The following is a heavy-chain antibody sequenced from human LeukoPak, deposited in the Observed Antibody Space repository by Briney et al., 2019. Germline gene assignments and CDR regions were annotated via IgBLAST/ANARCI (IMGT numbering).Heavy chain of an antibody. CDR1: GFTFSSYS. D-gene: IGHD2-15*01. J-gene: IGHJ5*02. CDR3: ARDSPRGYCSGGSCYAWFDP. V-gene: IGHV3-21*01. CDR2: ISSSSSYI. Sequence: GGSLRLSCAASGFTFSSYSMNWVRQAPGKGLEWVSSISSSSSYIYYADSVKGRFTISRDNAKNSLYLQMNSLRAEDTAVYYCARDSPRGYCSGGSCYAWFDPWGQGTLVTVSS.